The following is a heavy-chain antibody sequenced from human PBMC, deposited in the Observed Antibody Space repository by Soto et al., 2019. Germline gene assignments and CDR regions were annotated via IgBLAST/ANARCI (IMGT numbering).Heavy chain of an antibody. V-gene: IGHV1-18*04. CDR3: ARGSHRYYDFWSGPSVKYYYYYGMDV. CDR1: GYTFTSYG. CDR2: ISAYNGNT. D-gene: IGHD3-3*01. Sequence: ASVKVSCKASGYTFTSYGISWVRQAPGQGLEWMGWISAYNGNTNYAQKLQGRVTMTTDTSTSTAYMELRSLRSDDTAVYYCARGSHRYYDFWSGPSVKYYYYYGMDVWGQGTTVTACS. J-gene: IGHJ6*02.